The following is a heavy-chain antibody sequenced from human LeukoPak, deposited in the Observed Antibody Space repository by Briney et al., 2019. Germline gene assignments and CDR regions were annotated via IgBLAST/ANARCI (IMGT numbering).Heavy chain of an antibody. Sequence: SETLSLTCTVSAYSISSGYFWGWIRQPPGKGPEWIGSIFHSGSVYYNPSLQSRVTISVDTSTNRFSLKLTSVTAADTALYYCARLNVRPAMIRGVLDYWGQGTLVTVSS. CDR1: AYSISSGYF. CDR2: IFHSGSV. CDR3: ARLNVRPAMIRGVLDY. D-gene: IGHD3-10*01. V-gene: IGHV4-38-2*02. J-gene: IGHJ4*02.